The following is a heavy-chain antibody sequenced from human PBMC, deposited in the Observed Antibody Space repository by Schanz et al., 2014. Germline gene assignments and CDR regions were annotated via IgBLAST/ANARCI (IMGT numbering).Heavy chain of an antibody. CDR3: ARDGGRDGYNLAFDV. CDR1: GFTVNTHY. V-gene: IGHV3-53*01. J-gene: IGHJ3*01. D-gene: IGHD5-12*01. CDR2: MYINSGST. Sequence: EVQLVESGGGLIQPGGSLRLSCAVSGFTVNTHYMSWVRQAPGKGMEWISSMYINSGSTQYADSVKGRIIISRDSSKNTRFLHMNSLRAEDTAVYFCARDGGRDGYNLAFDVWGQGTLVTLSS.